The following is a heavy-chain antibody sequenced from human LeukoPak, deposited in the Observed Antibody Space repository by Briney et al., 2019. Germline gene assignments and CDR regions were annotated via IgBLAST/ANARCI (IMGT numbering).Heavy chain of an antibody. V-gene: IGHV5-51*01. CDR1: GYSFTSYW. CDR3: ARGALAYNWNYIDY. CDR2: IYSGDSDT. J-gene: IGHJ4*02. D-gene: IGHD1-20*01. Sequence: PGESLKISCQGSGYSFTSYWLGWVRQMPGKGLELMGIIYSGDSDTRYSPSFQGQVTISADKSISTAYLQWSSLKASDTAMYYCARGALAYNWNYIDYWGQGTLVTVSS.